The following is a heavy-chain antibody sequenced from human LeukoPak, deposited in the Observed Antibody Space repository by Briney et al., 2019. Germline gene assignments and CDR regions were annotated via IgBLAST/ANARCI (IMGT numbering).Heavy chain of an antibody. CDR3: ARHNYDILTGPYYFDY. CDR1: VRSMRNYY. CDR2: IYYSWST. D-gene: IGHD3-9*01. Sequence: SETLSLICSVSVRSMRNYYGSWIRQPPGKGLEWIGYIYYSWSTNYNPSLKSRVTISVDTSKNQFSLKLSSVTAADTAVYFCARHNYDILTGPYYFDYWGQGTLVTVSS. J-gene: IGHJ4*02. V-gene: IGHV4-59*08.